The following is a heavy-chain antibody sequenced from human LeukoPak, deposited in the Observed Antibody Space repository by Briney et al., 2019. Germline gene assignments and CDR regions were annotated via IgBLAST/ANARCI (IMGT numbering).Heavy chain of an antibody. CDR1: GGSFSDYY. D-gene: IGHD2-2*01. V-gene: IGHV4-34*01. Sequence: SETLSLTCAVYGGSFSDYYWSWIRQPPGKGLEWIGEINHSGSTNYNPSLKSRVTISVDTSKNQFSLKLSSVNAADTAVYYCARAAQFGPAAHFDYWGQGTLVTVSS. CDR3: ARAAQFGPAAHFDY. J-gene: IGHJ4*02. CDR2: INHSGST.